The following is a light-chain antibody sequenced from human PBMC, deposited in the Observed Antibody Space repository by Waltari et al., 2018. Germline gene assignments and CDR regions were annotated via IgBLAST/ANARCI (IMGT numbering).Light chain of an antibody. V-gene: IGLV1-40*01. J-gene: IGLJ2*01. Sequence: QSVLTQPPSASGAPGQRVTISCTGSGSNIGAGYDTHWYQLLPGKAPRILLYGVNTLPVGVPDRFFGSQSGTSASLAITGLQAEDEGDYYCQSYDTSLSVVFGGGTKLTVL. CDR2: GVN. CDR3: QSYDTSLSVV. CDR1: GSNIGAGYD.